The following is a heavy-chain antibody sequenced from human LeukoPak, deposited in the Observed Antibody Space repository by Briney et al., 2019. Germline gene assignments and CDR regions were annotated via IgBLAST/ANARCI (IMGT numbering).Heavy chain of an antibody. CDR2: INHSGST. J-gene: IGHJ6*02. D-gene: IGHD6-19*01. V-gene: IGHV4-34*01. CDR1: GGSFSGYY. CDR3: ASGGSAYSSGWAYYYYGMDV. Sequence: SETLSFTCAVYGGSFSGYYWSWIRQPPGKGLEWIGEINHSGSTNYDPSLKSRVTISVDTSKNQFSLKLSSVTAADTAVYYCASGGSAYSSGWAYYYYGMDVWGQGTTVTVSS.